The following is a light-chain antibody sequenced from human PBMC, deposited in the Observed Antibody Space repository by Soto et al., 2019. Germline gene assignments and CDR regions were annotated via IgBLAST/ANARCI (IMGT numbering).Light chain of an antibody. V-gene: IGKV1-5*03. CDR3: QHYSGDRAT. J-gene: IGKJ1*01. CDR1: QSINKW. CDR2: EVS. Sequence: DILLTQSPSTLSASVGDRVTISCRASQSINKWLAWYQHKPGKAPNLLIYEVSTLHSGVPSRFSGSGSGTEFTLTISSLRPDDFATNYCQHYSGDRATFGQGTKVDIK.